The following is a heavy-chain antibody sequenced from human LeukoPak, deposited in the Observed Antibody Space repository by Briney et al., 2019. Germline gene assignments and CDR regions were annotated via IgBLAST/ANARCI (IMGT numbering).Heavy chain of an antibody. CDR3: ARAEMATTDFDY. Sequence: PGGSLRLSXAASGFTFSDYYMSWIRQAPGKGLEWVSYISSSGSTIYYADSVKGRFTISRDNAKNSLYLQMNSLRAEDTAVYYCARAEMATTDFDYWGQGTLVTVSS. CDR2: ISSSGSTI. D-gene: IGHD5-24*01. CDR1: GFTFSDYY. V-gene: IGHV3-11*04. J-gene: IGHJ4*02.